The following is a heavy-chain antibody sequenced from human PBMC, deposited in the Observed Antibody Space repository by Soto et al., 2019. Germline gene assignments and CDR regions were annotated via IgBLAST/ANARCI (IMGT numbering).Heavy chain of an antibody. D-gene: IGHD4-17*01. Sequence: AGGSMRLSCAAAGFTFSSYGRHWVRQDTGKGLEWVAVISYDASNKYYADSVKGRFTISRDNSKNTLYLQMNSLRAEDTALYYCAKERADYGDSVDCWGQGTLVTVSS. CDR1: GFTFSSYG. J-gene: IGHJ4*02. CDR3: AKERADYGDSVDC. V-gene: IGHV3-30*18. CDR2: ISYDASNK.